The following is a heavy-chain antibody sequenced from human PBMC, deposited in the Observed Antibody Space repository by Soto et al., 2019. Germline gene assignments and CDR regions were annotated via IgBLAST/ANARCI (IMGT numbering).Heavy chain of an antibody. CDR1: GYSLTRYW. D-gene: IGHD3-3*01. J-gene: IGHJ6*02. CDR2: IYPGDSDT. V-gene: IGHV5-51*01. CDR3: ARHSDVGVVIGYGMDV. Sequence: PGEPMTISGQRSGYSLTRYWIVWERQKHGKGLEWMGIIYPGDSDTRYSPSFQGQVTISADKSISTAYLQWSSLKASDTAMYYCARHSDVGVVIGYGMDVWGQGTTVTVSS.